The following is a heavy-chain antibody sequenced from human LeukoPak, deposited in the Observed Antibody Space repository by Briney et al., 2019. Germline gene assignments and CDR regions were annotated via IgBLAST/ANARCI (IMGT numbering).Heavy chain of an antibody. CDR1: GFTFSSHA. D-gene: IGHD5-18*01. Sequence: GGSLRLSCAASGFTFSSHAMHWVRQAPGKGLEWVAVISYDGSNKYCADSAKGRFTISRDNSKNTLYLQMNSLRAEDTAVYYCARGTAMVRPYFDYWGQGTLVTVSS. CDR2: ISYDGSNK. J-gene: IGHJ4*02. CDR3: ARGTAMVRPYFDY. V-gene: IGHV3-30-3*01.